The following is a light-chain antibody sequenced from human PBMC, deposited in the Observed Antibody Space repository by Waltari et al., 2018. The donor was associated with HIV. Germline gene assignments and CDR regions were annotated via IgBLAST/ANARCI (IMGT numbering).Light chain of an antibody. J-gene: IGKJ5*01. CDR2: AAS. CDR3: QQYDSLPIT. CDR1: QDISKY. Sequence: DIQMTQSPSSLSASVGGRVTISCRASQDISKYLAWFQQKPGKAPRSLVYAASSLQTGVPAIFGGSGSGTEFTLTISSLQPEDFATYDCQQYDSLPITFGQGTRLDIK. V-gene: IGKV1-16*01.